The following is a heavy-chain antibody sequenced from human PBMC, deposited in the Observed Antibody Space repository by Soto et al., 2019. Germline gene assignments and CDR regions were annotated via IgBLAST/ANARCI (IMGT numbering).Heavy chain of an antibody. CDR3: ARTPDYVDGMDV. V-gene: IGHV2-70*04. CDR1: GFSLSTSGMR. CDR2: IDWDDDK. Sequence: SGPTLVNPTQTLKLTCTFSGFSLSTSGMRVSWIRQPPGEALEWLARIDWDDDKFYSTSLKTRLTISKDTSKNQVVLTMTNMDPVDTATYYCARTPDYVDGMDVWGQGTTVTVSS. D-gene: IGHD4-17*01. J-gene: IGHJ6*02.